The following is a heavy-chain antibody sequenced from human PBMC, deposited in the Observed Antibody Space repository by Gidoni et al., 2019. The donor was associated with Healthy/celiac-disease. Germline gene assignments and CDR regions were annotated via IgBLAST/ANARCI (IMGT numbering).Heavy chain of an antibody. CDR2: IWYDGRNK. CDR3: ARDSPPVRYAFDI. Sequence: QVQLVESGGGVVQPGRSLRLSCAASGFTVSSYCMHWVRQAPGKGLEWVAVIWYDGRNKYYADSVKGRFNISRDNSKNTLYLQMNSLRAEDTAVYYCARDSPPVRYAFDIWGQGTMVTVSS. V-gene: IGHV3-33*01. D-gene: IGHD3-10*01. J-gene: IGHJ3*02. CDR1: GFTVSSYC.